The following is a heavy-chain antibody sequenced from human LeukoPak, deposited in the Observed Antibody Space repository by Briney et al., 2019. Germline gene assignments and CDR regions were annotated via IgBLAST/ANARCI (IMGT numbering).Heavy chain of an antibody. V-gene: IGHV4-59*11. D-gene: IGHD4-17*01. CDR3: ARDLVTVTKGFDI. J-gene: IGHJ3*02. CDR2: ISYIGST. Sequence: SETLSLTCAVSTDSFSSHYWTWIRQPPGKGLEWIGYISYIGSTNYNPSPKSRVTISIDTSKNQFSLKLSSVTAADTAVYYCARDLVTVTKGFDIWGQGKMVSVSS. CDR1: TDSFSSHY.